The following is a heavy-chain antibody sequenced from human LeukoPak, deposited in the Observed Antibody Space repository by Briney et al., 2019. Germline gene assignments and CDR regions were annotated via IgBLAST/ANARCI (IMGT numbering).Heavy chain of an antibody. CDR1: GCTFSSYA. D-gene: IGHD5-12*01. Sequence: PGGSLRLSCAASGCTFSSYAMSWVRQAPGKGLEWVSAISGSGGSTYYADSVKGRFTISRDNSKNTLYLQMNSLRAEDTAVYYCARPNYSGYDLAHFDYWGQGTLVTVSS. CDR3: ARPNYSGYDLAHFDY. J-gene: IGHJ4*02. V-gene: IGHV3-23*01. CDR2: ISGSGGST.